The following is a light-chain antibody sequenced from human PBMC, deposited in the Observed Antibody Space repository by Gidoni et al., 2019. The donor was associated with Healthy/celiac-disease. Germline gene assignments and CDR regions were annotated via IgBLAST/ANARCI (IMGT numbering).Light chain of an antibody. J-gene: IGKJ2*02. V-gene: IGKV1-39*01. CDR1: QSISSY. CDR3: QQSYSTPRT. Sequence: EIQMTQSPSSLSASVGDRVTITCRASQSISSYLNWYQQKPGKAPKLLIYAASSLQGGVPSRFSGSGSGTDFTLTISSLQPEDFATYYCQQSYSTPRTFGQGTKLEIK. CDR2: AAS.